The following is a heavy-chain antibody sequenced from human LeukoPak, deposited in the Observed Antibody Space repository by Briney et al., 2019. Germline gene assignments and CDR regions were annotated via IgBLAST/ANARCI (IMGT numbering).Heavy chain of an antibody. D-gene: IGHD6-13*01. CDR1: GYTFTGYY. CDR2: INAGNGNT. Sequence: GASVKVSCKASGYTFTGYYMHWVRQAPGQGLEWMGWINAGNGNTKYSQEFQGRVTITRDTSASTAYMELSSLRSEDMAVYYCARAPLRIAAADPIGFDIWGQGTMVTVSS. V-gene: IGHV1-3*03. J-gene: IGHJ3*02. CDR3: ARAPLRIAAADPIGFDI.